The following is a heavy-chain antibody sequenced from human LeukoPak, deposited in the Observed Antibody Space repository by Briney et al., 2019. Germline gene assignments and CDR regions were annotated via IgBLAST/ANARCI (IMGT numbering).Heavy chain of an antibody. V-gene: IGHV1-46*01. J-gene: IGHJ4*02. CDR3: ARSLHRRGYSYGDY. CDR1: GYTFTSCY. D-gene: IGHD5-18*01. CDR2: INPGGGTT. Sequence: ASVEVSCKASGYTFTSCYMHWVRQAPGQGLEWMGIINPGGGTTTYAQKFQGRVTMTRDTSTSTVYMELSSLRSEDTAVYYCARSLHRRGYSYGDYWGQGTLVTVSS.